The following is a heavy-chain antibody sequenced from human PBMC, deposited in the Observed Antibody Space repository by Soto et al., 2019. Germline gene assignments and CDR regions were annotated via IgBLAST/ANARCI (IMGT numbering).Heavy chain of an antibody. CDR3: ARGRAIRFLEWLSRVYNWFDP. CDR1: GGSFSGYY. D-gene: IGHD3-3*01. V-gene: IGHV4-34*01. CDR2: INHSGST. Sequence: TSETLSLTCAVYGGSFSGYYWSWIRQPPGKGLEWIGEINHSGSTNYNPSLKSRVTISVDTSKNQFSLKLSSVTAADTAVYYCARGRAIRFLEWLSRVYNWFDPWGQGTLVTVSS. J-gene: IGHJ5*02.